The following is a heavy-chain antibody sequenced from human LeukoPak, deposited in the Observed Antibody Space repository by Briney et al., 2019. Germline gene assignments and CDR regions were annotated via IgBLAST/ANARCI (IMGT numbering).Heavy chain of an antibody. D-gene: IGHD3-22*01. J-gene: IGHJ6*02. CDR2: IYYSGST. CDR1: GGSISSYY. Sequence: SETLSLTCTVSGGSISSYYWSWIRQPPGKGLEWIGYIYYSGSTNYNPSLKSRVTISVDTSKNQFSLKLTSVTAADTAVFYCARSGPGYYDSSGYRNYYYGLDVWGQGTTVTVSS. CDR3: ARSGPGYYDSSGYRNYYYGLDV. V-gene: IGHV4-59*08.